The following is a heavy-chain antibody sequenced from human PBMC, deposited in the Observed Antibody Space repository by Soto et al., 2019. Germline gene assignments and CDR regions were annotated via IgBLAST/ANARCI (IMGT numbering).Heavy chain of an antibody. CDR3: ARSSGDYNYYGMDV. CDR2: ISSSSSTI. V-gene: IGHV3-48*02. Sequence: GGSLRLSCAASGFTFSSYSMNWVRQAPGKGLEWVSYISSSSSTIYYADSVKGRFTTSRDNAKNSLYLQMNSLRDEDTAVYYCARSSGDYNYYGMDVWGQGTTVTVSS. D-gene: IGHD6-25*01. J-gene: IGHJ6*02. CDR1: GFTFSSYS.